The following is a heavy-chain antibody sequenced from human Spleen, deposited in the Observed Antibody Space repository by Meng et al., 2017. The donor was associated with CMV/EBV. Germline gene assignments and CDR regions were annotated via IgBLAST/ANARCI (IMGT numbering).Heavy chain of an antibody. J-gene: IGHJ4*02. CDR1: GYTFTGYY. Sequence: ASVKVSCKASGYTFTGYYMHWVRQAPGQGLEWMGWINPNSGGTNYAQNFQGRVTMTRDTSISTAYMELSSLRSEDTAVYYCARVPGGRWPRPLWGQGTLVTVSS. CDR2: INPNSGGT. D-gene: IGHD5-12*01. V-gene: IGHV1-2*02. CDR3: ARVPGGRWPRPL.